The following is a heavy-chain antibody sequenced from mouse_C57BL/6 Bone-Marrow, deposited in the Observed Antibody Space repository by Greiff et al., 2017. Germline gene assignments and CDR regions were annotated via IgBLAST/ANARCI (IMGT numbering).Heavy chain of an antibody. J-gene: IGHJ4*01. CDR2: IHPNSGST. D-gene: IGHD2-2*01. CDR1: GYTFTSYW. CDR3: ARSRVTDYYYAMDY. V-gene: IGHV1-64*01. Sequence: QVQLQQPGAELVKPGASVKLSCKASGYTFTSYWMHWVKQRPGQGLEWIGMIHPNSGSTNYNEKFKSKATLTVDKSSSTAYMQLSSLTSEDSAVYYCARSRVTDYYYAMDYWGQGTSVTVSS.